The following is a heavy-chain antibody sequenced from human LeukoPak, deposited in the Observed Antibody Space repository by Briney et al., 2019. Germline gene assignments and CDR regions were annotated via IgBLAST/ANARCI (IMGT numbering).Heavy chain of an antibody. CDR2: IRYDGSNK. Sequence: GSLRLSCAASGFTFSSYGMHWVRQAPGKGLEWVAFIRYDGSNKYYADSVKGRFTISRDNSKNTLYLQMNSLRAEDTAVYYCAKDRRGYSSSLDYWGQGTLVTVSS. CDR1: GFTFSSYG. J-gene: IGHJ4*02. CDR3: AKDRRGYSSSLDY. V-gene: IGHV3-30*02. D-gene: IGHD6-13*01.